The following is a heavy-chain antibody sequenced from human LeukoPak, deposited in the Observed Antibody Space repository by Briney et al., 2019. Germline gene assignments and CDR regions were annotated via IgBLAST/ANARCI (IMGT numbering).Heavy chain of an antibody. Sequence: GASVKVSCKASGYTFTSYAMHWVRQAPGQRLEWMGWMNPNSGNTGYAQKFQGRVTITRNTSISTAYMELSSLRSEDTAVYYCARTRRGHSSSPDYWGQGTLVTVSS. CDR3: ARTRRGHSSSPDY. CDR2: MNPNSGNT. CDR1: GYTFTSYA. D-gene: IGHD6-13*01. J-gene: IGHJ4*02. V-gene: IGHV1-8*03.